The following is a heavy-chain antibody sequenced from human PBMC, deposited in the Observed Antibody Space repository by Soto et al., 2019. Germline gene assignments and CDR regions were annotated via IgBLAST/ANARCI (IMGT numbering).Heavy chain of an antibody. CDR2: TYYKSKWNN. Sequence: SQTHSLTCVISGDSVSSNSAGWNWIRQSPSRGLEWLGRTYYKSKWNNDYALSVKSRITINPDTSKNQFSLHLYSVTPEDTAVYYCTGITWFRGMDVWGQGTPVTVSS. D-gene: IGHD3-10*01. CDR1: GDSVSSNSAG. J-gene: IGHJ6*02. CDR3: TGITWFRGMDV. V-gene: IGHV6-1*01.